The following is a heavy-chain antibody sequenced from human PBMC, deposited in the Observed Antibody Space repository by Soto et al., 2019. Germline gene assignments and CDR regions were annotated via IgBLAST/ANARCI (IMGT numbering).Heavy chain of an antibody. Sequence: SETLSLTCTVSGGSMSRYYWTWIRQPPGKGLEWIGNIHYTGSTNYNPSLKSRVTILLGTSTSQFSLKVSSVTAADTSVYYCARDLTISSTDGPLDPWGHGTLVTVSS. V-gene: IGHV4-59*01. CDR2: IHYTGST. CDR3: ARDLTISSTDGPLDP. J-gene: IGHJ5*02. CDR1: GGSMSRYY. D-gene: IGHD1-1*01.